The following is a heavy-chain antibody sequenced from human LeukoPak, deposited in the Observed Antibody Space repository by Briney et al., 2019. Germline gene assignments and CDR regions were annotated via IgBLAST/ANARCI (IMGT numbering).Heavy chain of an antibody. J-gene: IGHJ4*02. CDR3: AKDRHVGSHNS. D-gene: IGHD1-26*01. CDR1: GFTFSSYA. CDR2: SVSGGST. Sequence: PGGSLTLSCAASGFTFSSYAMTWLRPAPGKGGAWGSVSVSGGSTYYADSVKGQFTISRNNSKNTVYLQMNSLRAEDTAVYYCAKDRHVGSHNSWGQGTQVTVSS. V-gene: IGHV3-23*01.